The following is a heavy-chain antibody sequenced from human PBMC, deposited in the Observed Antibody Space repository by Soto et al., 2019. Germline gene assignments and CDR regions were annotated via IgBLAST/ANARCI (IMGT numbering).Heavy chain of an antibody. Sequence: SETLSLTCTVSGGSISSYYWSWIRQPAGKGLEWIGRIYTSGSTNYNPSLKSRATMSVDTSKNQFSLKLSSVTAADTAVYYCAGGLARLGELYWGQGTLVTVSS. CDR1: GGSISSYY. J-gene: IGHJ4*02. CDR3: AGGLARLGELY. V-gene: IGHV4-4*07. CDR2: IYTSGST. D-gene: IGHD3-16*01.